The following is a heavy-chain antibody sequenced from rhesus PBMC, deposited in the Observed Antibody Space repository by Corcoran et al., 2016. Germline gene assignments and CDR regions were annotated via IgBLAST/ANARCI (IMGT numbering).Heavy chain of an antibody. Sequence: EVQLVESGGGLVQPGGSLRLSCAASGFTCNTYGLHWVRQAPGKGLDWVAVISSDGTKKSCADSVKDRFSVSRDNSKNVLYLQINNLKLDDTALYYCTRFDYWGRGVLVTVSS. CDR1: GFTCNTYG. V-gene: IGHV3-54*02. CDR3: TRFDY. J-gene: IGHJ4*01. CDR2: ISSDGTKK.